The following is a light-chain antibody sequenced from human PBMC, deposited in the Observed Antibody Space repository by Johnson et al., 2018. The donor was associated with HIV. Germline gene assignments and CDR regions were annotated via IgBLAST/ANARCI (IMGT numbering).Light chain of an antibody. CDR1: TSNIGNNY. CDR2: DNN. Sequence: TQPPSVPAAPGQKVTIPCSGSTSNIGNNYVSWYQQLPGTAPKLLIYDNNTPPSGIPDRFSGSKSGTSATLAITGLQTGDEADYYCGTWDSSLSAGGVFGTGTKVTVL. V-gene: IGLV1-51*01. CDR3: GTWDSSLSAGGV. J-gene: IGLJ1*01.